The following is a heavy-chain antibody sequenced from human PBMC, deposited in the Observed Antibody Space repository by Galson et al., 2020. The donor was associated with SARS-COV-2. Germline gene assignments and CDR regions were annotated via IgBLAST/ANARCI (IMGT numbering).Heavy chain of an antibody. D-gene: IGHD2-21*01. J-gene: IGHJ4*02. V-gene: IGHV2-5*02. CDR2: IYWDADK. CDR3: ARGSLLHGGEHSFCLFDL. CDR1: GFSLTTSPVG. Sequence: SGPTLVQPTQTLTLTCTFSGFSLTTSPVGVGWIRQHPGKALEWLALIYWDADKYYSPTLKSRLTITKDSSKSQEVLTNTNMDPVETATYFCARGSLLHGGEHSFCLFDLWGQGTLVTVSS.